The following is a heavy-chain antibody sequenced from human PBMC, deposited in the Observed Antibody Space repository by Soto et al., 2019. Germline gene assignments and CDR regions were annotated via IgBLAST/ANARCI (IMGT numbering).Heavy chain of an antibody. J-gene: IGHJ6*02. Sequence: QVQLEQSGAEVKKPGSSVKVSCKASGGTFSNSAISWVRQAPGQGLEWMGGIMPIFRTPDYAQRFQGRVTITADESTSTAYMELSGLRPDDTAVYYCARDKDRQHLGGNYDYILDVWGQGTTVTVSS. CDR1: GGTFSNSA. CDR2: IMPIFRTP. V-gene: IGHV1-69*12. CDR3: ARDKDRQHLGGNYDYILDV.